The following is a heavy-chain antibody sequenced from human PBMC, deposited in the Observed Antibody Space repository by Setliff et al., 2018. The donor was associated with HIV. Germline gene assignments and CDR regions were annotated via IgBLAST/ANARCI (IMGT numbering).Heavy chain of an antibody. Sequence: SETLSLTCAVYGGAFSGYYWTWIRQSPGRGLEWIGEVNRKGVANYSPSLMRRATISADTSKNQFSLRLSSVTAADTALYFCTRAQIAAPRPFDYWGQGTLVTVSS. D-gene: IGHD2-21*01. V-gene: IGHV4-34*01. CDR3: TRAQIAAPRPFDY. CDR2: VNRKGVA. J-gene: IGHJ4*02. CDR1: GGAFSGYY.